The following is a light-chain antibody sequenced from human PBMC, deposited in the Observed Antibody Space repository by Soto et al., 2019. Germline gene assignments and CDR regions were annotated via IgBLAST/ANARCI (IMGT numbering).Light chain of an antibody. CDR3: CSYAGSDALV. CDR2: DVA. V-gene: IGLV2-11*01. CDR1: SNDLGRYNY. J-gene: IGLJ1*01. Sequence: QSVLTQPRSVSGSPGQSVTISCTGTSNDLGRYNYVTWYQQHPGEAPKLVMYDVAQRPAGVSDRLSGGKSGKTASLTISGLQADDEATYYCCSYAGSDALVFGSGTKVTVL.